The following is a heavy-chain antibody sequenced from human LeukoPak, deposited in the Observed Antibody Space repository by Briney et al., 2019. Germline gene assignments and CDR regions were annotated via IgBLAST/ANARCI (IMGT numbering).Heavy chain of an antibody. Sequence: ASVKVSCKASGYTFTGYYMHWVRQAPGQGLEYMGWINPNSGGTKYAQKFQGRVTMTRDTSISTAYMELSRLISDDTAVYYCARGGRRITMVRGVMGCDYWGQGTLVTVSS. D-gene: IGHD3-10*01. CDR1: GYTFTGYY. V-gene: IGHV1-2*02. CDR2: INPNSGGT. CDR3: ARGGRRITMVRGVMGCDY. J-gene: IGHJ4*02.